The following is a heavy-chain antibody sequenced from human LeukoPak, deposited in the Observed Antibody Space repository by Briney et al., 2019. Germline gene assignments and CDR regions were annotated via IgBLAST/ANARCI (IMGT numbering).Heavy chain of an antibody. J-gene: IGHJ5*02. CDR1: GGSISSTTHY. CDR2: IYYSGST. D-gene: IGHD3-3*01. CDR3: ARADHYDFWSGYLNWFDP. Sequence: SETLSLTCTVSGGSISSTTHYWSWIRQPPGKGLEWIGYIYYSGSTNYNPSLKSRVTISVDTSKNQFSLKLSSVTAADTAVYYCARADHYDFWSGYLNWFDPWGQGTLVTVSS. V-gene: IGHV4-61*01.